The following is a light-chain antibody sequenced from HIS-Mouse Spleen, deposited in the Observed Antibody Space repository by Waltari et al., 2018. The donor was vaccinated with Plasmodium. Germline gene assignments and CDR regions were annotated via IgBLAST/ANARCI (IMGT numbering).Light chain of an antibody. V-gene: IGLV3-10*01. CDR3: YSTDSSGNHRV. CDR1: ALPQKY. CDR2: EDS. Sequence: SYQLTQPPSVSVSPGQTPRLTCSGDALPQKYAYLYQQKSGQAPVLVIYEDSKRPSGIPERFSGSSSGTMATLTISGAQVEDEADYYCYSTDSSGNHRVFGGGTKLTVL. J-gene: IGLJ3*02.